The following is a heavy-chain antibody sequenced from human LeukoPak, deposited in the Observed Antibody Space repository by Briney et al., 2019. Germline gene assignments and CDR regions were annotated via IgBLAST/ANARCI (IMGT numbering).Heavy chain of an antibody. Sequence: SETLSLTCAVYGGSFSGYYWSWIRQPPGKGLEWIGEINHSGSTNYNPSLKSRVTISVDTSKNQFSLKLSSVTAADTAVYYCARAQWLVLFYWGQGTLVTVSS. CDR1: GGSFSGYY. V-gene: IGHV4-34*01. J-gene: IGHJ4*02. CDR2: INHSGST. CDR3: ARAQWLVLFY. D-gene: IGHD6-19*01.